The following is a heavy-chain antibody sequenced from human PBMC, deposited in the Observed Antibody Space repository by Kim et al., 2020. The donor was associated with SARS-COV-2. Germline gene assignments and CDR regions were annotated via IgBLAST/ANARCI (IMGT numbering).Heavy chain of an antibody. Sequence: GESLKISCKGSGYSFTSYWIGWVRQMPGKGLEWMGIIYPGDSDTRYSPSFQGQVTISADKSISTAYLQWSSLKASDTAMYYCARVPKPLKLYYYYYGMDVWGQGTTVTVSS. D-gene: IGHD1-26*01. J-gene: IGHJ6*02. CDR2: IYPGDSDT. CDR1: GYSFTSYW. CDR3: ARVPKPLKLYYYYYGMDV. V-gene: IGHV5-51*01.